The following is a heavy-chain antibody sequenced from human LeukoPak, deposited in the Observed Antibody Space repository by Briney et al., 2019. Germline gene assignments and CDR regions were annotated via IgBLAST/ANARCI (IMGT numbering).Heavy chain of an antibody. CDR2: IYYSGST. D-gene: IGHD3-3*01. CDR1: GGSISSYY. V-gene: IGHV4-59*01. Sequence: PSETLSLTCTVSGGSISSYYWSWIRQPPGKGLEWIGYIYYSGSTNYNPSLKSRVTISVDTSKNQFSLKLSSVTAADTAVYYCARQRYDFWSGYDAFDIWGQGTMVTVSS. CDR3: ARQRYDFWSGYDAFDI. J-gene: IGHJ3*02.